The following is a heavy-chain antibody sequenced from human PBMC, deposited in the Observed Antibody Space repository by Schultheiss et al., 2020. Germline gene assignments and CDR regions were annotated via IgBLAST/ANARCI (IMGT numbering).Heavy chain of an antibody. D-gene: IGHD3-10*01. CDR1: GFSLSTSGMC. CDR2: IDWDDDK. Sequence: SGPTLVKPTQTLTLTCTFSGFSLSTSGMCVSWIRQPPGKALEWLARIDWDDDKYYSTSLKTRLTISKDTSKNQVVLTMTNMDPVDTATYYCARSPGYYGSGRYYYGMDVWGQGTTVTVSS. CDR3: ARSPGYYGSGRYYYGMDV. V-gene: IGHV2-70*11. J-gene: IGHJ6*02.